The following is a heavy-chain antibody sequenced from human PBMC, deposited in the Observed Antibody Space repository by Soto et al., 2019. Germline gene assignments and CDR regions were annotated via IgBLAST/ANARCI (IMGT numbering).Heavy chain of an antibody. V-gene: IGHV3-23*01. CDR1: GFTFSKYA. CDR2: ITGSGGGT. D-gene: IGHD6-13*01. CDR3: EKRPLTAAGFDY. Sequence: EVQLLESGGGLVQPGGSLRLSCAASGFTFSKYAMTWVRQAPGKGLEWVSVITGSGGGTYFVDSVKGRFTISRDNSKNPVYRQMNSLRADDTAVYYCEKRPLTAAGFDYWGQGTLVTVSS. J-gene: IGHJ4*02.